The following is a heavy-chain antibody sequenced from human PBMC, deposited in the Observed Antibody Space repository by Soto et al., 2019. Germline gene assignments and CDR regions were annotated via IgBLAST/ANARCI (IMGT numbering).Heavy chain of an antibody. J-gene: IGHJ4*02. Sequence: NPGGSLRLSCAASGFTFSSYSMNWVRQAPGKGLEWVSSISSSSSYIYYADSVKGRFTISRDNAKNSLYLQMNSLRAEDTAVYYCARAELRYFDWLPYYFDYWGQGTLVTVSS. CDR2: ISSSSSYI. V-gene: IGHV3-21*01. CDR3: ARAELRYFDWLPYYFDY. D-gene: IGHD3-9*01. CDR1: GFTFSSYS.